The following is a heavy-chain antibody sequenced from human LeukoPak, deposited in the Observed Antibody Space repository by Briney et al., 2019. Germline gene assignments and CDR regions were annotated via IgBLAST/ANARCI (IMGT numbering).Heavy chain of an antibody. CDR2: IWHDGSYK. V-gene: IGHV3-33*01. CDR1: GFTFSSYG. D-gene: IGHD3-10*01. Sequence: PGGSLRLSCAASGFTFSSYGMHWVRQAPGKGLEWVAVIWHDGSYKYYADSAKGRFATSRDSSKNTLYLQMNSLRAEDTAVYYCARVMGNYGSLDYWGQGTLVTVSS. CDR3: ARVMGNYGSLDY. J-gene: IGHJ4*02.